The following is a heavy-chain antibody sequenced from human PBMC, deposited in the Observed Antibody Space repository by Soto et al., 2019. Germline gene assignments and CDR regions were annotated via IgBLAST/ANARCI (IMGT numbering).Heavy chain of an antibody. V-gene: IGHV3-30*18. Sequence: QVQLVESGGGVVQPGRSLIVSCAASGHTFSSYGMHWVRQAPGKRLEWVAAISYDGRNKNYADSVEGRFTISRDNSKNTLYLQMNSLRAEDTAVYYCAKDTYYHDSSGYYTFDYWGQGTLVTVSS. J-gene: IGHJ4*02. CDR3: AKDTYYHDSSGYYTFDY. CDR1: GHTFSSYG. CDR2: ISYDGRNK. D-gene: IGHD3-22*01.